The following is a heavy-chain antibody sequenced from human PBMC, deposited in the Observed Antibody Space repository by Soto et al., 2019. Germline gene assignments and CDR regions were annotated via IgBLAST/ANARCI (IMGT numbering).Heavy chain of an antibody. D-gene: IGHD3-9*01. Sequence: QVQLQESGPGLVKPSQTLSLTCTVSGGSISSGGYYWSWIRQHPGKGLEWIGYIYYSGSTYYNPSLKSRVTRSVDTSKNQFSLKLSSVTAADTAVYYCARVSGGFDWILGKSLSYYFDYWGQGTLVTVSS. CDR1: GGSISSGGYY. V-gene: IGHV4-31*03. CDR2: IYYSGST. CDR3: ARVSGGFDWILGKSLSYYFDY. J-gene: IGHJ4*02.